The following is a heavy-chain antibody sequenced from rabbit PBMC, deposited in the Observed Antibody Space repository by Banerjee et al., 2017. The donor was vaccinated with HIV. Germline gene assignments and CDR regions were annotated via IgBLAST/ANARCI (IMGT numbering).Heavy chain of an antibody. CDR3: ARVAGYAGYGYATPFNL. CDR1: GFSFSSSYW. J-gene: IGHJ4*01. CDR2: IYSGGGGVT. V-gene: IGHV1S40*01. Sequence: QSLEESGGDLVKPGASLTLTCKASGFSFSSSYWICWVRQAPGKGLEWIACIYSGGGGVTYYASWAKGRFTISKTSSTTVTLQMTSLTAADTATYFCARVAGYAGYGYATPFNLWGQGTLVTV. D-gene: IGHD6-1*01.